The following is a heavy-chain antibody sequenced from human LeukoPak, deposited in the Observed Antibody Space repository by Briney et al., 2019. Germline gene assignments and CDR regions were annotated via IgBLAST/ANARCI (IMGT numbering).Heavy chain of an antibody. J-gene: IGHJ4*02. V-gene: IGHV3-7*01. Sequence: GGSLRLSCAASGFTFSNYAMSWVRQAPGKGLEWVANINQAGSQKYYVDSVKGRFTISRDNAKNSLYLQMNSLRVEDTAVYYCARDPDCTSDVCFDYWGQGTLVTVSS. CDR3: ARDPDCTSDVCFDY. CDR2: INQAGSQK. CDR1: GFTFSNYA. D-gene: IGHD2-8*01.